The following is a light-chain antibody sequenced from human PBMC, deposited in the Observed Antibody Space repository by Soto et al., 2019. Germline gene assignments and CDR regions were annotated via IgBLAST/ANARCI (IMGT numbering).Light chain of an antibody. CDR3: HQRQSWPRT. CDR1: QYINTR. CDR2: QTS. Sequence: EIVFTQSPATLSSFPGDRVTLSCRASQYINTRLAWYQHRPGQAPRLLIYQTSIRAAGIPARFSASGSGTDVTLTISDXQPEDFALYYCHQRQSWPRTFGQGTKVDIK. V-gene: IGKV3-11*01. J-gene: IGKJ1*01.